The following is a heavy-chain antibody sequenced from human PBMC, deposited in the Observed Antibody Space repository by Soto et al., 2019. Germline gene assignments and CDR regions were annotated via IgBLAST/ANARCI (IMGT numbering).Heavy chain of an antibody. D-gene: IGHD3-22*01. CDR2: IKEDGGKT. J-gene: IGHJ4*02. CDR3: SRDYYGPGPD. CDR1: GLTLSRDW. V-gene: IGHV3-7*04. Sequence: EVQLVESGGGLVQPGGSLRLSCVASGLTLSRDWMSWVRQAPGKGLEWVANIKEDGGKTYYVDSVKGRFTISRDNAKNSVYLQMNSLRVEDTAVYYCSRDYYGPGPDWGQGTLVIVYS.